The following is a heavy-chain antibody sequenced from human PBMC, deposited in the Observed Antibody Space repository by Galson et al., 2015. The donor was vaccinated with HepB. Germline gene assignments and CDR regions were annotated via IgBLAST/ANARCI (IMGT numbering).Heavy chain of an antibody. CDR3: AKDGISGSAPGI. Sequence: SLRLSCAASGFTFSSYAMSWVRQAPGKGLEWVSTISGSGGSTYYADSVKGRFTISRDNSKNTLYLQMNSLRAEDTAVYYCAKDGISGSAPGIGGQGTLVTVSS. D-gene: IGHD1-26*01. V-gene: IGHV3-23*01. CDR2: ISGSGGST. J-gene: IGHJ4*02. CDR1: GFTFSSYA.